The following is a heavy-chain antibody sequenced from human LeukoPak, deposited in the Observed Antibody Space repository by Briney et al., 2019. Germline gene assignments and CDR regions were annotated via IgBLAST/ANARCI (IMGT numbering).Heavy chain of an antibody. CDR3: ARAVVGATTHYYYYYYMDV. Sequence: GGSPRLSCAASGFTFSSYGMHWIRQAPGKGLEWVAFIRNDGSIIYNADSVKGRFTISRDNSKNTLYLQMNSLRAEDTAVYYCARAVVGATTHYYYYYYMDVWGKGTTVTVSS. J-gene: IGHJ6*03. V-gene: IGHV3-30*02. CDR1: GFTFSSYG. CDR2: IRNDGSII. D-gene: IGHD1-26*01.